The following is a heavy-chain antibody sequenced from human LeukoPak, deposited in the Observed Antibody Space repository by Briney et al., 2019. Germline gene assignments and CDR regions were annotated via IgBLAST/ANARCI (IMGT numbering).Heavy chain of an antibody. D-gene: IGHD5-18*01. J-gene: IGHJ4*02. V-gene: IGHV1-8*01. CDR1: GYTFTSYD. CDR2: MNPNSGNT. Sequence: ASVEVSCKASGYTFTSYDINWVRQATGQGLEWMGWMNPNSGNTGYAQKFQGRVTMTRNTSISTAYMELSSLRSEDTAVYYCASRVTAMSDLNDYWGQGTLVTVSS. CDR3: ASRVTAMSDLNDY.